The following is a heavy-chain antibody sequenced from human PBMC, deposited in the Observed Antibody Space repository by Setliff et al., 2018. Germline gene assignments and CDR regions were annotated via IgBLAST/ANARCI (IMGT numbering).Heavy chain of an antibody. CDR2: IYYSGST. CDR1: GGSISSSIYY. Sequence: SETLSLTCSVSGGSISSSIYYWGWIRQPPGKGLEWIGSIYYSGSTYYSPSLKRRVTISVDTSKNQFXXKLXPXXXXXXXAYYCATRTYYDSNGYYYAIAGPFDIWGQGTMVTVSS. V-gene: IGHV4-39*01. CDR3: ATRTYYDSNGYYYAIAGPFDI. D-gene: IGHD3-22*01. J-gene: IGHJ3*02.